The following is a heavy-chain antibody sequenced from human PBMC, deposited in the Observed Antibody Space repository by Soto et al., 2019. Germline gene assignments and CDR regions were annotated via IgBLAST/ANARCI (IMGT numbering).Heavy chain of an antibody. CDR1: GFTFSSCN. J-gene: IGHJ4*02. CDR2: IISSSSTI. V-gene: IGHV3-48*01. CDR3: ARAGDYGDSYFDY. D-gene: IGHD4-17*01. Sequence: EVQLVESGGGLVQPGGSLRLSCAASGFTFSSCNMNWVRQAPGKGLEWVSYIISSSSTIYYADSVKGRFTISRDNXKNSLYLQMNSLRAEDTAVYYCARAGDYGDSYFDYWGQGTLVTVSS.